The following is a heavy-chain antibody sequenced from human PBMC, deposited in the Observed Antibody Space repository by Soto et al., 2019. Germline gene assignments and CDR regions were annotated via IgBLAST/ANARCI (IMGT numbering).Heavy chain of an antibody. CDR2: IYYGGIT. Sequence: SETLSLTCTVSGGSVSSGSYYWSWIRQPPGKGLEWIGYIYYGGITNYNSSLESRVTISLDMSQNQFSLKLSSVTAADTAVYYCARPITGTTSFWLDPWGQGTPVTVSS. V-gene: IGHV4-61*01. CDR1: GGSVSSGSYY. CDR3: ARPITGTTSFWLDP. J-gene: IGHJ5*02. D-gene: IGHD1-20*01.